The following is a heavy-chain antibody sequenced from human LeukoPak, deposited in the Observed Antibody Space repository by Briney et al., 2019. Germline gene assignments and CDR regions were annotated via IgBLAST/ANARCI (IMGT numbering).Heavy chain of an antibody. D-gene: IGHD2/OR15-2a*01. J-gene: IGHJ3*02. V-gene: IGHV4-31*03. CDR3: AAISYLAFDI. CDR1: GGSISSGGYY. Sequence: SQTLSLTRTVSGGSISSGGYYWSWIRQHPGKGLEWIGYIYYSGSTYYNPSLKSRVTISVDTSKNQFSLKLSSVTAADTAVYYCAAISYLAFDIWGQGTVVTVSS. CDR2: IYYSGST.